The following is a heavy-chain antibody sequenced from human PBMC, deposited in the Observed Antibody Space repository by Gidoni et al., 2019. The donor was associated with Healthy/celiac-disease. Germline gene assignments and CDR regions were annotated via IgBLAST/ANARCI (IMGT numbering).Heavy chain of an antibody. CDR2: INPSGST. CDR1: GGSCRGYY. J-gene: IGHJ4*02. Sequence: QVQLQQWGAGLLKPSETLSLTCAVYGGSCRGYYWSGIRQPPGNGLEWIGEINPSGSTNYHPSLKSRVTISVAPSKHQFSLKLSSVTAADTAVYYCARGYYYGSGSYYTGFDYWGQGTLVTVSS. D-gene: IGHD3-10*01. V-gene: IGHV4-34*01. CDR3: ARGYYYGSGSYYTGFDY.